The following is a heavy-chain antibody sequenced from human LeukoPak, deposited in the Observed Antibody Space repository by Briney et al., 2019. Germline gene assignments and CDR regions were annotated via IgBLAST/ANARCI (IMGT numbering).Heavy chain of an antibody. CDR3: ARGYDSSGYYFFSEGIYFDY. CDR1: GFTFSSYW. D-gene: IGHD3-22*01. V-gene: IGHV3-74*01. Sequence: GGSLRLSCAASGFTFSSYWMHWVRQAPGKGLVWVSRINSDGSSTSYADSVKGRFTISRDNAKNTLYLQMNSLRAEDTAVYYCARGYDSSGYYFFSEGIYFDYWGQGTLVTVSS. CDR2: INSDGSST. J-gene: IGHJ4*02.